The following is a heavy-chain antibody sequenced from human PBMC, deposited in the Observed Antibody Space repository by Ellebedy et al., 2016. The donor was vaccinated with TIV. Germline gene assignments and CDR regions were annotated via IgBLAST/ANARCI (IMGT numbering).Heavy chain of an antibody. V-gene: IGHV3-33*01. Sequence: GESLKISCAASGFTFSSYGMHWVRQAPGKGLEWVAVIWYDGSNKYYADSVKGRFTISRDNSKNTLYLQMNSLRAEDTAVYYCARDKGSSFYYYYHYGMDVWGQGTTVTVSS. J-gene: IGHJ6*02. CDR1: GFTFSSYG. CDR2: IWYDGSNK. CDR3: ARDKGSSFYYYYHYGMDV.